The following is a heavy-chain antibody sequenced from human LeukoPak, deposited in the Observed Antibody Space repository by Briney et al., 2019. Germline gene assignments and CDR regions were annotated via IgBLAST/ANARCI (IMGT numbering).Heavy chain of an antibody. J-gene: IGHJ4*02. V-gene: IGHV3-23*01. CDR1: GFTFSSYA. Sequence: GSLRLSCAASGFTFSSYAMSWVRQAPGKGLEWVSAISGSGGSTYYADSVKGRFTISRDNSKNTLYLQMNSLRAEDTAVYYCAKDVQQWLVRGYIDYWGQGTLVTVSS. CDR2: ISGSGGST. D-gene: IGHD6-19*01. CDR3: AKDVQQWLVRGYIDY.